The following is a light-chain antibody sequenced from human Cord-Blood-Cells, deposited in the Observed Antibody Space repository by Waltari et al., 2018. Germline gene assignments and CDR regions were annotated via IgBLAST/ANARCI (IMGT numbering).Light chain of an antibody. CDR1: QSVSSY. J-gene: IGKJ2*01. CDR2: DAS. Sequence: EIVLTQSPATLYLSPGERATLSCRASQSVSSYSAWYQQKPGQAPRLLIYDASNRATGIPARFSGSGSGTDFTLTINSLEPEDFAVYYCQQRSNWLYTFGQGTKLEIK. CDR3: QQRSNWLYT. V-gene: IGKV3-11*01.